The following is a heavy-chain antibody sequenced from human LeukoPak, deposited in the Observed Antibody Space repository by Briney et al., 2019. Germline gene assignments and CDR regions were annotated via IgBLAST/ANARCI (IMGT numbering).Heavy chain of an antibody. Sequence: GGSLRLSCAASGFTFSSYGMHWVRQAPGKGLEWVAVISYDGSNKYYADSVKGRFTISRDNSKNTLYLQMNSLRAEDTAVYYCAKEAYGLPDYWGQGTLVTVSS. D-gene: IGHD4-17*01. CDR3: AKEAYGLPDY. J-gene: IGHJ4*02. CDR1: GFTFSSYG. V-gene: IGHV3-30*18. CDR2: ISYDGSNK.